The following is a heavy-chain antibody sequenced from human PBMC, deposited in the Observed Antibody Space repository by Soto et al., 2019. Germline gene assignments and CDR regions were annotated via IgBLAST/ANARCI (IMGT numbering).Heavy chain of an antibody. J-gene: IGHJ6*03. CDR2: IYYSGST. CDR3: ARVKAQYYDFWSGYYYYYYMDV. D-gene: IGHD3-3*01. Sequence: SETLSLTCTVSGGSISSYYWSWIRQPPGKGLEWIGYIYYSGSTNYNPSLKSRVTISVDTSKNQFSLKLSSVTAEDTAVYYCARVKAQYYDFWSGYYYYYYMDVWGKGTTVTVSS. CDR1: GGSISSYY. V-gene: IGHV4-59*01.